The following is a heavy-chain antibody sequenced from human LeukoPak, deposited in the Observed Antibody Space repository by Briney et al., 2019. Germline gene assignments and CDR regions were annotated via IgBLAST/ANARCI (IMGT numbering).Heavy chain of an antibody. J-gene: IGHJ4*02. Sequence: GGSLRLSCAPSGFTFSSYAINWVRQAPGRGLEWVSTVSGSGDSTYYADSVKGRFTLSGDNSKNTLYLQMNSLRAEDTAVYYCAKGPLSGSNFYFDYWGQGALVTVSS. V-gene: IGHV3-23*01. CDR2: VSGSGDST. D-gene: IGHD1-26*01. CDR3: AKGPLSGSNFYFDY. CDR1: GFTFSSYA.